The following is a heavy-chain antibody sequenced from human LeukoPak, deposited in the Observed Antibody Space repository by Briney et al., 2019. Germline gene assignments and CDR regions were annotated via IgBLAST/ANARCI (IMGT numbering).Heavy chain of an antibody. CDR2: IKQDGSEK. D-gene: IGHD2-8*01. CDR1: GFTFRNYY. J-gene: IGHJ5*01. V-gene: IGHV3-7*01. CDR3: ARGGGQYDDNWFDS. Sequence: PGGSLRLSCAASGFTFRNYYMSWVRQAPGKGLEWVANIKQDGSEKYYLDSVKGRFTIFRDNAKNSLHLQMNSLRAEDTAVYYCARGGGQYDDNWFDSWGQGILVTVPS.